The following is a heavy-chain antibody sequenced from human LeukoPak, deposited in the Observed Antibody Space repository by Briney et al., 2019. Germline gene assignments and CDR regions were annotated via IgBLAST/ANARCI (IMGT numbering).Heavy chain of an antibody. CDR1: GFTFSSYA. J-gene: IGHJ4*02. CDR2: ISGSGGST. D-gene: IGHD3-9*01. CDR3: AKAGYYDILTGYYSGYYLDY. Sequence: GGSLRLSCAASGFTFSSYAMSWVRQAPGKGLEWVSAISGSGGSTYYADSVKGRFTISRDNSKNTLYLQMNSLRAEDTAVYYCAKAGYYDILTGYYSGYYLDYWGQGTLVTVSS. V-gene: IGHV3-23*01.